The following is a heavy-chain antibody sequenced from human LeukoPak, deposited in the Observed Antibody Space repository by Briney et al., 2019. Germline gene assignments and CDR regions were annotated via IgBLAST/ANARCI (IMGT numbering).Heavy chain of an antibody. CDR3: AREWELLEAFDY. D-gene: IGHD1-26*01. V-gene: IGHV3-21*01. J-gene: IGHJ4*02. CDR1: GLTFRIDS. CDR2: ISSSSSYI. Sequence: GRSLRLSRAASGLTFRIDSMNWVRQAPGKGLEWVSSISSSSSYIYYADSVKGRFTISRDNAKNSLYLQMNSLRAEDTAVYYCAREWELLEAFDYWGQGTLVTVSS.